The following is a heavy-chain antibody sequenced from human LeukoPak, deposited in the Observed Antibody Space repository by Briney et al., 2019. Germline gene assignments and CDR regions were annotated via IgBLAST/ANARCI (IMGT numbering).Heavy chain of an antibody. J-gene: IGHJ3*02. Sequence: GGSLRLSCAASGFTFSSYWMSWVRQAPGKGLEWVAVISYDGSNKYYADSVKGRFTISRDDSKNTLYVQMNSLRVDDAAVYYCAKDSGYASAFDIWGQGTMVTVSS. CDR1: GFTFSSYW. CDR3: AKDSGYASAFDI. V-gene: IGHV3-30*18. CDR2: ISYDGSNK. D-gene: IGHD5-12*01.